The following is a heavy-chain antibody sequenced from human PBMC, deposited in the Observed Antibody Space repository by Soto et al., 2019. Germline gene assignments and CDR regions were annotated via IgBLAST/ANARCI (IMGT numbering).Heavy chain of an antibody. CDR3: ARGDGTGLYNSGWSPRY. J-gene: IGHJ4*02. D-gene: IGHD6-19*01. V-gene: IGHV3-21*04. Sequence: EVQLVESGGGLVKPGASLRVSCAASGFTFSYYSLHWVRQAPGQVLEWVSSISGSSTYIYYADRVKGRFTISIDNAKNSLDLRMDSLRAEDTAVYYCARGDGTGLYNSGWSPRYWGQGTLVTVSS. CDR2: ISGSSTYI. CDR1: GFTFSYYS.